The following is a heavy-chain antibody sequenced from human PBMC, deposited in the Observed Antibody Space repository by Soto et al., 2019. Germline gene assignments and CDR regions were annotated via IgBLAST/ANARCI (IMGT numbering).Heavy chain of an antibody. V-gene: IGHV3-30*18. D-gene: IGHD3-22*01. J-gene: IGHJ4*02. CDR3: AKDTYYYDGSGYYVFDY. CDR1: GFVFSSYG. CDR2: ISYDGRKR. Sequence: QVQLVESGGGVVQPGRSLRLSCAASGFVFSSYGIHWVRQDPGKWLEWVAGISYDGRKRYYTDSVKGRFTISRDNSMKTVCLQMNSRRDEETAVYYCAKDTYYYDGSGYYVFDYSGQGTMVTVSS.